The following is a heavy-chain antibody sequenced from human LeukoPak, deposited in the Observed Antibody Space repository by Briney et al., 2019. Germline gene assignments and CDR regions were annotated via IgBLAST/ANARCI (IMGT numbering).Heavy chain of an antibody. V-gene: IGHV4-59*01. Sequence: PSETLSLTCSVSGGTISSYYWSWIRQPPGKGLEWIGNIYYSGSTNYNPSLKSRVTISVDTSKNQFSLKLSSVTAADTAVYYCARTTEGGYTYDYFYCYYMDVWGKGTTVTISS. CDR2: IYYSGST. J-gene: IGHJ6*03. CDR1: GGTISSYY. CDR3: ARTTEGGYTYDYFYCYYMDV. D-gene: IGHD5-18*01.